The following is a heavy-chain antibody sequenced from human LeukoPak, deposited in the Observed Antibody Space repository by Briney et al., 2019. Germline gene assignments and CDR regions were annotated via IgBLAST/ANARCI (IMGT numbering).Heavy chain of an antibody. CDR1: GFTFRYHW. CDR2: IGSSGRST. V-gene: IGHV3-74*01. Sequence: PGGSLRLSCAASGFTFRYHWMHWVRQAPGKGLVWVSAIGSSGRSTHYADSVKGRFTISRDNSKNTLYLQMNSLRAEDTAVYYCARDPSHWLPNGLFDYWGQGTLVTVSS. D-gene: IGHD3-9*01. CDR3: ARDPSHWLPNGLFDY. J-gene: IGHJ4*02.